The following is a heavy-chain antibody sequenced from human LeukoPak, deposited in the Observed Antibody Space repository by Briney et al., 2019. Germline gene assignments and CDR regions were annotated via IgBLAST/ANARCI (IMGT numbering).Heavy chain of an antibody. CDR1: GGSGSSTTYY. CDR3: ARHPPYGSRNWGSYYFDY. V-gene: IGHV4-39*01. Sequence: SSENLSLTCTVAGGSGSSTTYYWGWFRQPPGQRLRWMRSSSYSGSTYYNPALKSRVTISVDTSKNQFSLKLSSVTAADTAVYYCARHPPYGSRNWGSYYFDYWGQGTLVTVSS. D-gene: IGHD3-10*01. J-gene: IGHJ4*02. CDR2: SSYSGST.